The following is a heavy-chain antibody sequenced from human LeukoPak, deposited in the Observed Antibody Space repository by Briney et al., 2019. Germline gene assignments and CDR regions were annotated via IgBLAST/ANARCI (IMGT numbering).Heavy chain of an antibody. V-gene: IGHV4-59*08. CDR2: IFYSVST. Sequence: ASETLALTSAAPGGSISSYYWSWIRQPPGKGLEWIAYIFYSVSTNYNPSLKSRVTISVDTSRSQFSLKLSSVTAAYTAVYYCARRFYSSSSYYFDFWSQGTLVTVSS. D-gene: IGHD6-13*01. CDR3: ARRFYSSSSYYFDF. CDR1: GGSISSYY. J-gene: IGHJ4*02.